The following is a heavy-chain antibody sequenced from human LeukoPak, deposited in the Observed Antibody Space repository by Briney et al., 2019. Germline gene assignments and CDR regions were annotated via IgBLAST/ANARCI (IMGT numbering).Heavy chain of an antibody. Sequence: PGGSLRLSCAASGFTFSDYYMSWIRQAPGKGLEWVSYISSSGSTIYYADPVKGRFTISSDNAKNSLYLQMNSLRAEDTAVYYCAKDRVEDIVVVPAAPYFDYWGQGTLVTVSS. J-gene: IGHJ4*02. V-gene: IGHV3-11*04. CDR3: AKDRVEDIVVVPAAPYFDY. CDR1: GFTFSDYY. CDR2: ISSSGSTI. D-gene: IGHD2-2*01.